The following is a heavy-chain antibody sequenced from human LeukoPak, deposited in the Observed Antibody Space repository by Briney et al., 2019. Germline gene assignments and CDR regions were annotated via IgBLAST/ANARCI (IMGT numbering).Heavy chain of an antibody. V-gene: IGHV4-30-4*07. J-gene: IGHJ4*02. CDR3: ARVSYDSSGYSEGLDY. CDR1: GGSISSGGYS. D-gene: IGHD3-22*01. Sequence: SETLSLTCAVSGGSISSGGYSWSWIRQPPGKGLEWIGYIYYSGSTYYNPSLKSRVTISVDTSKNQFSLKLSSVTAADTAVYYCARVSYDSSGYSEGLDYWGQGTLVTVSS. CDR2: IYYSGST.